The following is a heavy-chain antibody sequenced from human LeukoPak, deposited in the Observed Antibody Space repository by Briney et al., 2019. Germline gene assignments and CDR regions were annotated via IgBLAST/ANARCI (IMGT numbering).Heavy chain of an antibody. CDR1: GYTFTGYY. V-gene: IGHV1-2*02. J-gene: IGHJ4*02. Sequence: ASVKVSCKTSGYTFTGYYMHWVRQAPGQGLEWMGWINPNTGGTNYAQKFQGRVTMTSDTSISTAYMELSSLKSDDAAMYYCARAPMIVVVFPPRLDFWGQGTLVTVSS. CDR3: ARAPMIVVVFPPRLDF. CDR2: INPNTGGT. D-gene: IGHD3-22*01.